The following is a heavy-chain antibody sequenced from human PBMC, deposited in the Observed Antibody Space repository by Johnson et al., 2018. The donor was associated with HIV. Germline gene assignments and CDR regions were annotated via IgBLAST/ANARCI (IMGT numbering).Heavy chain of an antibody. CDR2: IYSGGST. D-gene: IGHD2-15*01. J-gene: IGHJ3*02. V-gene: IGHV3-66*01. CDR3: AREDYCSGGCCYDAFDI. CDR1: GFTVSSNY. Sequence: VQLVESGGGLVQPGGSLRLSCAASGFTVSSNYMSWVRQAPGKGLEWVSVIYSGGSTYYADSVKGSFTISRDNSKNTLYLQMNSLRAEDTAVYYCAREDYCSGGCCYDAFDIWGQGTMVTVSS.